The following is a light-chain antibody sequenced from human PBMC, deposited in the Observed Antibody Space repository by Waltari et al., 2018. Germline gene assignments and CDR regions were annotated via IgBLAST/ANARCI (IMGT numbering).Light chain of an antibody. J-gene: IGLJ2*01. Sequence: SYELTQPPSVSVSPGQTASITCSGDKLGDKYACWYQQKPGQSPVLVIYQDRKRPSGIPGRFSGSNSGTTATLTISGTQAMDEVDYYCQAWDSSTAVFGGGTKLTVL. CDR3: QAWDSSTAV. CDR1: KLGDKY. CDR2: QDR. V-gene: IGLV3-1*01.